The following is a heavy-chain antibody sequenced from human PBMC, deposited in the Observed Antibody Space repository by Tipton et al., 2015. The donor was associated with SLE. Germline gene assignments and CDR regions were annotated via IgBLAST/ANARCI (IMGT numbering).Heavy chain of an antibody. J-gene: IGHJ2*01. CDR1: NGSFSGYY. CDR3: ARLNWGRHWYFDL. D-gene: IGHD7-27*01. V-gene: IGHV4-34*01. CDR2: INQSGGT. Sequence: TLSLTCAVYNGSFSGYYWGWIRQPPGKGLEWIGEINQSGGTNYAPSLKSRVTMSVDRSKKQFSLKLNSVTAADTAVYFCARLNWGRHWYFDLWGRGTLVTVSS.